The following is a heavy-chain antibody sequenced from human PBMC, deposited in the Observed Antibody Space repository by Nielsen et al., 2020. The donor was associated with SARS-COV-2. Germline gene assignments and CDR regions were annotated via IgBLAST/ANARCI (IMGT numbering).Heavy chain of an antibody. CDR2: INWNAGST. J-gene: IGHJ4*02. Sequence: GESLKISCAASGFTFDDYGMTWVRQAPGKGLEWVAGINWNAGSTDYADSVKGRFTISRDNSKNTLFLQMDSLRGDDTAVYYCAKDGGFYWGQGTLVTVSS. V-gene: IGHV3-20*04. CDR1: GFTFDDYG. D-gene: IGHD2-15*01. CDR3: AKDGGFY.